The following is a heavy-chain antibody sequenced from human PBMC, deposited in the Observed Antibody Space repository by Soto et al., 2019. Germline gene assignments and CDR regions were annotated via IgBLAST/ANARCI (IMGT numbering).Heavy chain of an antibody. J-gene: IGHJ4*02. CDR3: ARDTFGGAYDFCH. V-gene: IGHV3-66*01. D-gene: IGHD3-3*01. Sequence: EVQRVESGGGWVRPGGSLRLSCAASGFTVTNLYMPWVRQAPGKGLEWVSVISSGGSTYYADSVKGRFTISRDKSKHTLYLEMNGLRAGDTAVYYCARDTFGGAYDFCHGGQGTLVTVSS. CDR2: ISSGGST. CDR1: GFTVTNLY.